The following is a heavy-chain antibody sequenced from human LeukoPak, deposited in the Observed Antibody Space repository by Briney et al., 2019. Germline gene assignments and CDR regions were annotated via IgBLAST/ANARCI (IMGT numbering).Heavy chain of an antibody. CDR3: ARGLPGERGYYYGMDV. V-gene: IGHV3-21*01. CDR2: ISSSSSYI. J-gene: IGHJ6*02. Sequence: PGGSLRLSCAASGFTFSSYSMNWVRQAPGKGLEWVSSISSSSSYIYYADSVKGRFTISGDNAKNSLYLQMNSLRAEDTAVYYCARGLPGERGYYYGMDVWGQGTTVTVSS. D-gene: IGHD2-21*01. CDR1: GFTFSSYS.